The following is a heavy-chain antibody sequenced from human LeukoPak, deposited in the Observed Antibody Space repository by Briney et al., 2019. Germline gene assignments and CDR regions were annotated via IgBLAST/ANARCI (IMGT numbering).Heavy chain of an antibody. CDR2: ISSSSSYI. Sequence: GGSLRLSCAASGFTFSSYSMNWVRQAPGKGLEWVSSISSSSSYIYYADSVKGRFTISRDNAKNSLYLQMNSLRAEDAAVYYCARDSSGWYNYWGQGTLVTVSS. CDR3: ARDSSGWYNY. J-gene: IGHJ4*02. CDR1: GFTFSSYS. V-gene: IGHV3-21*01. D-gene: IGHD6-19*01.